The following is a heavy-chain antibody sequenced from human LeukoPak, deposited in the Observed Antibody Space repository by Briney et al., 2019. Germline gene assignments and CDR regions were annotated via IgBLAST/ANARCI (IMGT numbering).Heavy chain of an antibody. J-gene: IGHJ4*02. V-gene: IGHV3-7*01. CDR1: GFTFSNYW. CDR3: ARKNGLDY. Sequence: GGSLRLSCAASGFTFSNYWMHWVRQAPGKGLEWVAHIKTDGSEKYYVDSVKGRFTISRDNAKNSLYLQMNSLRAEDTAVYYCARKNGLDYWGQGTLVTVSS. CDR2: IKTDGSEK.